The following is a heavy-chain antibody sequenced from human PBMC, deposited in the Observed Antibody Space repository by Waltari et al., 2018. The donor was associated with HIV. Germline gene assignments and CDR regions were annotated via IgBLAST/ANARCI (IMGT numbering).Heavy chain of an antibody. J-gene: IGHJ4*02. Sequence: QLHLQESGPGLVKPSETLALTCTVSGGSITRNDFYWAWIRQPPGKGLEWIGLMYNSATTDSNPSLKIRVSMSRDTSKNRFSLRLHSVTAADTAIYYCARRGDGFNQHARLDHWGPGTLVTVSS. V-gene: IGHV4-39*01. CDR1: GGSITRNDFY. D-gene: IGHD2-2*01. CDR2: MYNSATT. CDR3: ARRGDGFNQHARLDH.